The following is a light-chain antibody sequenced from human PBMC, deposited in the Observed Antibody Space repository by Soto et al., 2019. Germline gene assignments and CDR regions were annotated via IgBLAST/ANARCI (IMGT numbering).Light chain of an antibody. J-gene: IGKJ4*01. Sequence: EHVLTQSPGTLSLSPGERATLSCRASQSVSNNYLAWYQQKSGQAPRLLIYGASIRATGIPDRFSGSGSGTDFTLTISRLEPEDFAVYYCQQHASSVTFGGGTKVDIK. CDR1: QSVSNNY. V-gene: IGKV3-20*01. CDR3: QQHASSVT. CDR2: GAS.